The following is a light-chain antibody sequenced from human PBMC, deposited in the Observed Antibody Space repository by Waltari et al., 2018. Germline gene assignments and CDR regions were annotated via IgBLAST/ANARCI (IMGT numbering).Light chain of an antibody. CDR2: DVH. V-gene: IGLV2-14*03. J-gene: IGLJ1*01. CDR1: SSNVGGYNY. CDR3: TSYTRSSTYV. Sequence: QSALTQPASVSGSPGQSITIPCTGTSSNVGGYNYVSWYQQHPGNAPKLMIYDVHIRPSGVSDRFSGSKSGNTASLTISGLQSEDEADYYCTSYTRSSTYVFGTGTKVTVL.